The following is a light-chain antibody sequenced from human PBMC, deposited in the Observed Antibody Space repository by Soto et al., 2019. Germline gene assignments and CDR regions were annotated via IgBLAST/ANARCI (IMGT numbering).Light chain of an antibody. V-gene: IGKV3-20*01. Sequence: EIVLTQSPGTLSLSPGEGATLSCRASQTININYLAWYQQKPGQAPRPLMYATSTRATGIPDRFSGSGSVTDFTLTISRLEPEDFAMYYCQQYDTSPRTFGQGTMVEI. CDR3: QQYDTSPRT. CDR1: QTININY. J-gene: IGKJ1*01. CDR2: ATS.